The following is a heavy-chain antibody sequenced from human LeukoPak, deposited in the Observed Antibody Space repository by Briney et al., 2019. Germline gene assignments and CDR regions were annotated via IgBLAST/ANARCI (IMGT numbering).Heavy chain of an antibody. J-gene: IGHJ6*04. CDR2: TRHDATNK. CDR1: GFTFNTYG. CDR3: AELGITMIGGV. D-gene: IGHD3-10*02. V-gene: IGHV3-30*02. Sequence: GGSLRLSCAASGFTFNTYGMHWVRQAPGKGPEWLSFTRHDATNKYYADSVKGRFTITRDNAKNSLYLQMNSLRAEDTAVYYCAELGITMIGGVWGKGTTVTISS.